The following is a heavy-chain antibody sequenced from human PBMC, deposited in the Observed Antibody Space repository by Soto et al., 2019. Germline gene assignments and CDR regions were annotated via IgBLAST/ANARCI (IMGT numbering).Heavy chain of an antibody. V-gene: IGHV4-4*07. J-gene: IGHJ5*02. CDR2: IFSSGST. CDR3: ARDQGVVVTADNWFDP. CDR1: GGSITYYS. D-gene: IGHD2-21*02. Sequence: PSETLSLTCTVSGGSITYYSWFLLRHPARKGLEWIGRIFSSGSTNYNPSLKGRITMSLDTSKNQFSLKLNSATATDTAVYFCARDQGVVVTADNWFDPWGQGILVTVSS.